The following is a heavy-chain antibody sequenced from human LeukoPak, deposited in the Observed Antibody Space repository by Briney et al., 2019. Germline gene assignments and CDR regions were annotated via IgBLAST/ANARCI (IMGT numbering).Heavy chain of an antibody. J-gene: IGHJ4*02. CDR1: GFTFSSYS. CDR3: ARDPVAGNY. V-gene: IGHV3-21*01. CDR2: ISSSSSYI. D-gene: IGHD6-19*01. Sequence: PGGSLRLSCAASGFTFSSYSMNWVRQAPGKGLEWVSSISSSSSYIYYADSVKVRLTISRDNAKNSLYLQMNSLRAEDTGVYYCARDPVAGNYWGQGTLVTVSS.